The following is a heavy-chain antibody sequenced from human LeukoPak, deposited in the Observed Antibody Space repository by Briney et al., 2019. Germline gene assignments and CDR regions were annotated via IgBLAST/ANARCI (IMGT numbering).Heavy chain of an antibody. CDR2: INPNSGGT. Sequence: ASVKVSCKASGYTFIGYYMHWVRQAPGQGLEWMGWINPNSGGTNYAQKFQGRVTMTRDTSISTAYMELSRLRSDDTAVCYCARACSGGSCYFGAYDAFDIWGQGTMVTVSS. CDR3: ARACSGGSCYFGAYDAFDI. V-gene: IGHV1-2*02. D-gene: IGHD2-15*01. CDR1: GYTFIGYY. J-gene: IGHJ3*02.